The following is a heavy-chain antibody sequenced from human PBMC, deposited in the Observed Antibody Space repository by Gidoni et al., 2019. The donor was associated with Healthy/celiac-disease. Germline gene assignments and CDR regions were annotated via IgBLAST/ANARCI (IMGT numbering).Heavy chain of an antibody. V-gene: IGHV4-39*01. CDR2: IYYSGST. Sequence: QLQLQESGPGLVKPSETLSLTCPVSAVSISSSSYYWGWIRQPPGKGLEWIGSIYYSGSTYYNASLKSRVTIYVDTSKNQFSLKLSSVTAADTAVYYCARLKWELLNVFDYWGQGTLVTVSS. CDR3: ARLKWELLNVFDY. J-gene: IGHJ4*02. D-gene: IGHD1-26*01. CDR1: AVSISSSSYY.